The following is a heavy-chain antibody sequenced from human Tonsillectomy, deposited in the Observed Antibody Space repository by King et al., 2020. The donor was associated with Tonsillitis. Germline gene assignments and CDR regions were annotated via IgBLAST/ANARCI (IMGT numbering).Heavy chain of an antibody. V-gene: IGHV3-23*04. Sequence: VQLVESGGGLVQPGESLRLSCAASGFNFSNYVMNWVRQAPGKGLEWVSSISGSGDTTYYADSVKGRFTISRDNSENTLYLQMNSLRAEDTAAYYCAKDHVTSGWWDFDYWGQGTLVTVSS. CDR1: GFNFSNYV. CDR3: AKDHVTSGWWDFDY. D-gene: IGHD6-19*01. CDR2: ISGSGDTT. J-gene: IGHJ4*02.